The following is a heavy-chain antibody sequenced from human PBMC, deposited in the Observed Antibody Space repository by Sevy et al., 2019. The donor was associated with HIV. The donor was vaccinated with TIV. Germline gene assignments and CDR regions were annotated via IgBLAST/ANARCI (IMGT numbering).Heavy chain of an antibody. Sequence: SETLSLTCAVSGDSISSESYYWGWIRQSPGKGLEWITSIYQSGTTNYNPSLKSRVTMSLDSSKSQFSLKRSTVTSAVTASDYCARALYYYDVSGYYFDYWGQGILVTVSS. CDR3: ARALYYYDVSGYYFDY. J-gene: IGHJ4*02. V-gene: IGHV4-39*01. CDR2: IYQSGTT. D-gene: IGHD3-22*01. CDR1: GDSISSESYY.